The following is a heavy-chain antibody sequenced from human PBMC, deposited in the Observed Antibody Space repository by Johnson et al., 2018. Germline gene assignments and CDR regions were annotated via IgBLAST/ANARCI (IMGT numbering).Heavy chain of an antibody. Sequence: EVQLVESGGGLVQPGGSLRLSCAASGFTFSDHYMDWVRQAPGKGLEWVGRTRNKANSYTTEYAASVKGRFTISRDDSKNSLYLKMNSLKTEDTAGYYCARDNIAVAGIYYYYYMDVWGKGTTVTVSS. CDR2: TRNKANSYTT. J-gene: IGHJ6*03. V-gene: IGHV3-72*01. CDR1: GFTFSDHY. D-gene: IGHD6-19*01. CDR3: ARDNIAVAGIYYYYYMDV.